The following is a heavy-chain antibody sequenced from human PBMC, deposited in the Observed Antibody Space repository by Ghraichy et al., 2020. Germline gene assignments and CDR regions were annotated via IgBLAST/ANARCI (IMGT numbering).Heavy chain of an antibody. CDR1: GFTVSNSY. V-gene: IGHV3-53*01. J-gene: IGHJ5*02. CDR2: IYRGGET. D-gene: IGHD1-14*01. Sequence: GESLNISCVASGFTVSNSYMSWVRQAPGKGLEWVSIIYRGGETYYADSVKGRFTISRDNSKNTLYLQMNSLRADDTALYYCAKTEVYRFDPWGQGTLVTVSS. CDR3: AKTEVYRFDP.